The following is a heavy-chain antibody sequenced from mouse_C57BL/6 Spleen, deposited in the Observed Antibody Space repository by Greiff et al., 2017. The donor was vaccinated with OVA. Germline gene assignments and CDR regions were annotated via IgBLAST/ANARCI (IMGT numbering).Heavy chain of an antibody. D-gene: IGHD1-1*01. Sequence: VQLQQSGPELVKPGASVKISCKASGYAFSSSWMNWVKQRPGKGLEWIGRIYPGDGDTNYNGKFKGKATLTADKSSSTAYMQLSSLTSEDSAVYFCAREDYGSSYSLYFDYWGQGTTLTVSS. CDR1: GYAFSSSW. CDR3: AREDYGSSYSLYFDY. CDR2: IYPGDGDT. V-gene: IGHV1-82*01. J-gene: IGHJ2*01.